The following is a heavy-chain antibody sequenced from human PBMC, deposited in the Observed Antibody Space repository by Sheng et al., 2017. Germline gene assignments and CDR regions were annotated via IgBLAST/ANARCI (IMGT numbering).Heavy chain of an antibody. Sequence: QVQLVESGGGVVQPGGSLRLSCAASGFTFSSYGMHWVRQAPGKGLEWVAFIRYDGSNKYYADSVKGRFTISRDNSKNTLYLQMNSLRAEDTAVYYCAKEEAGDYLRYYYYYMDVWGKGTTVTVSS. CDR1: GFTFSSYG. V-gene: IGHV3-30*02. D-gene: IGHD4-17*01. J-gene: IGHJ6*03. CDR2: IRYDGSNK. CDR3: AKEEAGDYLRYYYYYMDV.